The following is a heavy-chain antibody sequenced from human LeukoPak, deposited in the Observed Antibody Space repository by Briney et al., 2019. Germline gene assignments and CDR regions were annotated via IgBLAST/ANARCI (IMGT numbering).Heavy chain of an antibody. J-gene: IGHJ6*03. CDR3: AKGPDFDWSYYYYYYMDV. V-gene: IGHV3-48*03. CDR1: GFPFSSYE. CDR2: INSSGSTI. Sequence: GGSLRLSCAASGFPFSSYEINWVRQAPGRGVEWVSYINSSGSTIYYADSVKGRFTISRDNAKNSLYLQMNSLRAEDTAVYYCAKGPDFDWSYYYYYYMDVWGKGTTVTISS. D-gene: IGHD3-9*01.